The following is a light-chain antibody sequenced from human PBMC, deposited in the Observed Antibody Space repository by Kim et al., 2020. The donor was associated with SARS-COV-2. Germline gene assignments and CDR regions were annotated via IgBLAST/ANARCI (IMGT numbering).Light chain of an antibody. CDR3: QQYGTSPLT. V-gene: IGKV3-20*01. CDR2: SAA. J-gene: IGKJ4*01. Sequence: SPGERATLSCRSSQSVSSCYLAWYQQRPGQAPRLLIYSAASRATSVPDRFSGSGSRTDFTLTISRLEPEDFAVYYCQQYGTSPLTFGGGTKVDIK. CDR1: QSVSSCY.